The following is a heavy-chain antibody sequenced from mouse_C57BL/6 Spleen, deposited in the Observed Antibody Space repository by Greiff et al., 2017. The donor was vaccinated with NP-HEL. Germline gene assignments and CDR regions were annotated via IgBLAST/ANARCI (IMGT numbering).Heavy chain of an antibody. CDR3: TRLLRGIYYAMDY. CDR1: GFTFSDAW. J-gene: IGHJ4*01. D-gene: IGHD1-1*01. Sequence: EVQRVESGGGLVQPGGSMKLSCAASGFTFSDAWMDWVRQSPEKGLEWVAEIRNKANNHATYYAESVKGRFTISRDDSKSSVYLQMNSLRAEDTGIYYCTRLLRGIYYAMDYWGQGTSVTVSS. V-gene: IGHV6-6*01. CDR2: IRNKANNHAT.